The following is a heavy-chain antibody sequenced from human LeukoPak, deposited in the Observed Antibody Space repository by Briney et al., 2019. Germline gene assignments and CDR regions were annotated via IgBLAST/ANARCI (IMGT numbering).Heavy chain of an antibody. CDR3: ARVLGSNYLIHWFDP. CDR2: IYTSGST. Sequence: PSETLSLTCTVAGGSISSGSYYWSWIRQPAGKGLEWIGRIYTSGSTNYNPSLKSRVTISVDTSKNQFSLKLSSVTAADTAVYYCARVLGSNYLIHWFDPWGQGTLVTVSS. D-gene: IGHD4-11*01. CDR1: GGSISSGSYY. V-gene: IGHV4-61*02. J-gene: IGHJ5*02.